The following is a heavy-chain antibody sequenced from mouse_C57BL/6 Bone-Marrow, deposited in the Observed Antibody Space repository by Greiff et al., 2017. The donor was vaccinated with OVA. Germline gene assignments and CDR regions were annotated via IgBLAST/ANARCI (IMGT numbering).Heavy chain of an antibody. J-gene: IGHJ2*01. V-gene: IGHV1-64*01. CDR3: ARLGSGDY. D-gene: IGHD1-1*01. CDR2: IHPNSGST. CDR1: GYTFTSYW. Sequence: VQLKQPGAELVKPGASVKLSCKASGYTFTSYWMHWVKQRPGQGLAWIGMIHPNSGSTTYYEKLKSKATLTVDKSSSTAYMQLGSLTSEDSAVYYCARLGSGDYWGQGTTLTVSS.